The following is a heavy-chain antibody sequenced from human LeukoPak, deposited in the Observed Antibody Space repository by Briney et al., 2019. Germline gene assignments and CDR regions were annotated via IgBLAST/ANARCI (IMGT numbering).Heavy chain of an antibody. CDR1: GFTFSTFP. CDR3: ARHWEGVESDAFDI. CDR2: IKKDGSEK. Sequence: GGSLRLSCSASGFTFSTFPMHWVRQAPGKGLEWVANIKKDGSEKYYVDSVKGRFTISRDNAKTSLYLQMNSLRADDTALYYCARHWEGVESDAFDIWGQGTMVTVSS. V-gene: IGHV3-7*04. J-gene: IGHJ3*02. D-gene: IGHD1-26*01.